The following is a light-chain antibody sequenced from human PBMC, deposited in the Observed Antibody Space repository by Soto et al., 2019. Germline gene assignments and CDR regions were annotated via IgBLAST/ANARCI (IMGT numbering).Light chain of an antibody. CDR1: QSVSSSY. V-gene: IGKV3-20*01. CDR3: QQHGSSRT. CDR2: GAS. J-gene: IGKJ1*01. Sequence: EIVLTQSPGTLSLSPGERATLSCRASQSVSSSYLAWYQQKPGQAPRLLIYGASSRATGIPDRFSGSGSGTDFTLTISRLEPEDFAVYYCQQHGSSRTFGLGTKVEIK.